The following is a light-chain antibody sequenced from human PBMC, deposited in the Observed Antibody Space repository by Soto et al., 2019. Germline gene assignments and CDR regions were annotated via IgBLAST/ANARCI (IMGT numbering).Light chain of an antibody. CDR2: AAS. CDR3: QQSYGTPPT. J-gene: IGKJ5*01. Sequence: DIQVTQSPSSLSASVGDGSTVSCRASQSIASYLNWYQQKPGKAPKLLIYAASSLQSGVPSRFSGSGSGTDFTLTIGSLQPEDFATYYCQQSYGTPPTFGQGTRLEIK. V-gene: IGKV1-39*01. CDR1: QSIASY.